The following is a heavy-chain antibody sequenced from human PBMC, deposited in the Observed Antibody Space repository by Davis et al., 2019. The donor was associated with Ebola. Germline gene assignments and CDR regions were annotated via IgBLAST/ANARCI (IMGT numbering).Heavy chain of an antibody. D-gene: IGHD5-18*01. CDR3: ARHRYSYGYYFDY. V-gene: IGHV4-39*01. Sequence: GSLRLSCTVSGVSITSYYWGWIRQPPGKGLEWIGSIYYSGSTYYDPSLKSRVTISVDTSKNQFSLKLSSVTAADTAVYYCARHRYSYGYYFDYWGQGTLVTVSS. CDR1: GVSITSYY. CDR2: IYYSGST. J-gene: IGHJ4*02.